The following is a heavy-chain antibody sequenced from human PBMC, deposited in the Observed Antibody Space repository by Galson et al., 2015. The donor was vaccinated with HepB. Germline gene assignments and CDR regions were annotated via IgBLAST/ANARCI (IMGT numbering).Heavy chain of an antibody. Sequence: SLRLSCAASGFTFGSYWMSWVRQAPGKGLEWVANIKQDESKKYYVDSVKGRLTVSRDNAKNSLYLQMNSLRAEDTAVYYCARLAARQNYEFWGQGTLVTVSS. V-gene: IGHV3-7*01. D-gene: IGHD6-6*01. CDR1: GFTFGSYW. CDR2: IKQDESKK. CDR3: ARLAARQNYEF. J-gene: IGHJ4*02.